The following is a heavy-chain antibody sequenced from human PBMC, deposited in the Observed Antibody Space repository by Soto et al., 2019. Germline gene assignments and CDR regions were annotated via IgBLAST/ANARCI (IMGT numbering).Heavy chain of an antibody. J-gene: IGHJ4*02. V-gene: IGHV4-59*08. CDR2: IYYSGST. CDR3: ARGGGSPDY. CDR1: GGSISSYY. Sequence: QVQLQESGPGLVKPSETLSLTCIVSGGSISSYYWSWIRQPPGKGLEWIGYIYYSGSTNYNPSLKSRVTISVDTSKNQFSLKLSSVTAADTAVYYCARGGGSPDYWGQGTLVTVSS. D-gene: IGHD1-26*01.